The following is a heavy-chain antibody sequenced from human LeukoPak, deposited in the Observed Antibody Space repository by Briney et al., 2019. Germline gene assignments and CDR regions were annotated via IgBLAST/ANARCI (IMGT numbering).Heavy chain of an antibody. Sequence: TGGSLRLSCAASGFTFNNYAMSWVRQAPGKGLEWVSVISGSGGSTYYADSVKGRFTISRDNSKNTLSLQMNSLRAEDTAVYYRAKDRSQSGYSTGEFQYWGQGTLVTVSS. J-gene: IGHJ1*01. CDR3: AKDRSQSGYSTGEFQY. V-gene: IGHV3-23*01. D-gene: IGHD5-12*01. CDR1: GFTFNNYA. CDR2: ISGSGGST.